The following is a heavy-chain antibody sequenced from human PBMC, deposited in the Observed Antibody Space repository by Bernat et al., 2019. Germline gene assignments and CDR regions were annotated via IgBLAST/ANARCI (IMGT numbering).Heavy chain of an antibody. Sequence: QLQLQELGPGLVKPSETLSLTCTVSGGPISSSRYYWGGICQPPGKGLAWIGRIYYSECTYYNPTLKSRVTISVDTSKNQFSLKLSSVTDADTAVYYCATPDENDYMDVWGQGTTVTVSS. J-gene: IGHJ6*03. V-gene: IGHV4-39*01. CDR3: ATPDENDYMDV. CDR1: GGPISSSRYY. D-gene: IGHD1-1*01. CDR2: IYYSECT.